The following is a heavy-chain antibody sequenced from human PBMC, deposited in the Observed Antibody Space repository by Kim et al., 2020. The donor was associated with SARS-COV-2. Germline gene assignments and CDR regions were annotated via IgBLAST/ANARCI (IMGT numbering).Heavy chain of an antibody. J-gene: IGHJ4*02. D-gene: IGHD1-26*01. CDR1: GFTFSTFA. CDR2: INGDGDST. CDR3: GRNIVGALYRYFDY. V-gene: IGHV3-23*01. Sequence: GGSLRLSCAVSGFTFSTFAMSWVRQAPGKGLEWVSGINGDGDSTYYADSVRGRFTISRDNSKNTLFLQMNNLRGDDTAVYYCGRNIVGALYRYFDYWGQGTQVTVSS.